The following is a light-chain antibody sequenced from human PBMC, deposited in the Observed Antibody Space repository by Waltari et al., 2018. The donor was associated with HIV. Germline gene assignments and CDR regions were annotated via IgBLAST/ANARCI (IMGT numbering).Light chain of an antibody. J-gene: IGLJ3*02. CDR1: SSNIGAGYD. CDR3: QSFDSSLSGWV. CDR2: DNT. Sequence: QSVLTQPPSVSGAPGQTVTISCSGTSSNIGAGYDVNWYRQLPGTAPKLLIYDNTYRPSGVPDRFSASRSGTSASLAITGLQAEDEANYYCQSFDSSLSGWVFGGGTKLTVL. V-gene: IGLV1-40*01.